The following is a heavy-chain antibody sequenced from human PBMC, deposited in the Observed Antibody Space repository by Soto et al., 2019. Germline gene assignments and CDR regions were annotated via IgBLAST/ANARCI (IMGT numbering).Heavy chain of an antibody. D-gene: IGHD3-22*01. J-gene: IGHJ1*01. Sequence: ASVKVSCKASGYTSTSYGISWVRQAPGQGLEWMGWISAYNGNTNYAQKLQGRVTMTTDTSTSTAYMELRSLRSDDTAVYYCARGWGSSGPLPHGYFQHWGQGTLVTVSS. CDR3: ARGWGSSGPLPHGYFQH. CDR2: ISAYNGNT. CDR1: GYTSTSYG. V-gene: IGHV1-18*01.